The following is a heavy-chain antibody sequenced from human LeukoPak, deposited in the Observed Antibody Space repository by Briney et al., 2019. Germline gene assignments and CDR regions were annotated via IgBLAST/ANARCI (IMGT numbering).Heavy chain of an antibody. CDR1: SGSISSSNW. CDR3: AKVTGRPYSSSYIDT. Sequence: TSETQSLTCAVSSGSISSSNWWSWVRQPPGKGLEWIGEIYHSGSPYYNPSLRSRVTVSVDKAKNEFSLRLTSVTAADTAVFFCAKVTGRPYSSSYIDTWGQGTLVTVSS. V-gene: IGHV4-4*02. J-gene: IGHJ4*02. D-gene: IGHD6-19*01. CDR2: IYHSGSP.